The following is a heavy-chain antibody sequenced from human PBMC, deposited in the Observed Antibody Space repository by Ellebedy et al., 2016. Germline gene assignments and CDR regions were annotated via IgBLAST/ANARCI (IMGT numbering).Heavy chain of an antibody. CDR2: ISSGSSTI. CDR1: GFTFSDYT. Sequence: GGSLRLXCAASGFTFSDYTMNWVRQAPGARLEWASYISSGSSTIYYIDSVKGRFSVSRDNAKNSLYLQMNSLRAEDTAVYYCARDGYNWADSWGQGTLVTVSS. J-gene: IGHJ5*02. V-gene: IGHV3-48*04. CDR3: ARDGYNWADS. D-gene: IGHD1-1*01.